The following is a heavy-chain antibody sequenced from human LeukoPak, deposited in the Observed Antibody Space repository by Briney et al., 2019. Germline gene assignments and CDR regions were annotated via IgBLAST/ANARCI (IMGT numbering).Heavy chain of an antibody. Sequence: ASVKVSCKASGYTFTGYYMHWGRQAPGQGLEWMGWINPNSGGTYYAQKFQGRVTMTRDTSISTAYMELSRLRSDDTAVFYCARVAHNYDLLTGYYPYLDYFDFWGQGTLVTVSS. J-gene: IGHJ4*02. CDR2: INPNSGGT. D-gene: IGHD3-9*01. CDR1: GYTFTGYY. V-gene: IGHV1-2*02. CDR3: ARVAHNYDLLTGYYPYLDYFDF.